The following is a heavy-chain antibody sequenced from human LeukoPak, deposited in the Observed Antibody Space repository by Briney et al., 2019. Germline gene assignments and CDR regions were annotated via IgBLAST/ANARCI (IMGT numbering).Heavy chain of an antibody. D-gene: IGHD2/OR15-2a*01. J-gene: IGHJ4*02. V-gene: IGHV3-30*02. CDR3: AKDRRLLLVSRLPPDY. CDR2: IRYDGSNK. CDR1: GFTFSSYG. Sequence: GGSLRLSCAASGFTFSSYGMHWVRQAPGKGLEWVAFIRYDGSNKYYADSVKGRFTISRDNSKNTLYLQMNSLRAQDTAVYYCAKDRRLLLVSRLPPDYWGQGTLVTVSS.